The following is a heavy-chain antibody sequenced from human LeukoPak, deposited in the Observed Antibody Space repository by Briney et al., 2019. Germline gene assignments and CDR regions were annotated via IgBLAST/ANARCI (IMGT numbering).Heavy chain of an antibody. Sequence: GGSLRLSCAASGFAFSNFAMHWVRQAPGKGLEWVAVVSYEGTIKYYSDSAKGRFTISRDNSNSLISLQMNNLTTEDTAVYYCAREKFDSWGQGILVIVS. CDR1: GFAFSNFA. CDR3: AREKFDS. J-gene: IGHJ5*01. CDR2: VSYEGTIK. V-gene: IGHV3-30*14.